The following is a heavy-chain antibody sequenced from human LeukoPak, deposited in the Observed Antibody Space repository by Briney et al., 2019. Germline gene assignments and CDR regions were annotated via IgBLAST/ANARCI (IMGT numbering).Heavy chain of an antibody. Sequence: GGSLRLSCAASGFAFSNFAMHWVRQAPGKGLEWVAVVSYEGTIKYYSDSAKGRFTISRDNSNSLISLQMNNLTTEDTAVYYCAREKFDSWGQGILVIVS. CDR1: GFAFSNFA. CDR3: AREKFDS. J-gene: IGHJ5*01. CDR2: VSYEGTIK. V-gene: IGHV3-30*14.